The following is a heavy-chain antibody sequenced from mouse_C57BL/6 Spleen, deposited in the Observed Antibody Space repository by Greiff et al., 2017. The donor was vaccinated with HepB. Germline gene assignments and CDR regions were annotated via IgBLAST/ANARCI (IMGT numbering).Heavy chain of an antibody. CDR3: AKYDGDSCYFDY. D-gene: IGHD2-3*01. J-gene: IGHJ2*01. CDR2: IWSGGST. CDR1: GFSLTSYG. Sequence: QVQLQQSGPGLVQPSQSLSITCTVSGFSLTSYGVHWVRQPPGKGLEWLGVIWSGGSTDYNAAFISRLSISKDNSNSQAYFEMNSLQADDTAIYFCAKYDGDSCYFDYWGQGTTLTVSS. V-gene: IGHV2-4*01.